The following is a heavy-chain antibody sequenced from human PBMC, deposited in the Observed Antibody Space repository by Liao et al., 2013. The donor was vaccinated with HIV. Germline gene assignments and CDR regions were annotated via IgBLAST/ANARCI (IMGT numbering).Heavy chain of an antibody. CDR2: IYTSGST. D-gene: IGHD2-2*01. CDR1: GGSISSGSYY. V-gene: IGHV4-61*02. J-gene: IGHJ4*02. CDR3: ARDGGMYCSSTSCYRPSFDY. Sequence: QVQLQESGPGLVKPSQTLSLTCTVSGGSISSGSYYWSWIRQPAGKGLEWIGRIYTSGSTNYNPSLKSRVTISVDTSKNQFSLKLSSVTAADTAVYYCARDGGMYCSSTSCYRPSFDYWGQGTLGHRSPQ.